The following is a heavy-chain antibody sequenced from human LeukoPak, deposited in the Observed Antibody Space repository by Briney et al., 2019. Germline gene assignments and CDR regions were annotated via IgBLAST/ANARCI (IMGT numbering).Heavy chain of an antibody. J-gene: IGHJ4*02. D-gene: IGHD6-13*01. V-gene: IGHV3-23*01. CDR3: AKDLQVAAAGRPDY. CDR2: ISGSGGST. CDR1: GFTFA. Sequence: GGSLRLSCAASGFTFAMSWVRQAPGKGLEWVSAISGSGGSTYYADSVKGRFTISRDNSKNTLYLQMNSLRAEDTAVYYCAKDLQVAAAGRPDYWGQGTLVTVSS.